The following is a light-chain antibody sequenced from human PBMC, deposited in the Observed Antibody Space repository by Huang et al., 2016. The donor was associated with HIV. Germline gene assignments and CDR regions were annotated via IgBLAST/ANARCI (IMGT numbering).Light chain of an antibody. V-gene: IGKV3-15*01. CDR1: QSVSVN. CDR3: QQYNNGPPWT. CDR2: SAS. Sequence: EIVMTQSPATLSVTPGEGATLSCRATQSVSVNLAWYQQKPGQAPRLLIHSASTRATGIPVRFRGGGSGTEFTLNISRLQSEDSAVYYCQQYNNGPPWTFGQGTKVEIK. J-gene: IGKJ1*01.